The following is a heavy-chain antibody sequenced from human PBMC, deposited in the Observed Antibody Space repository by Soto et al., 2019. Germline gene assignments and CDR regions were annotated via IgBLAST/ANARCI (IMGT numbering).Heavy chain of an antibody. CDR3: ARVDTPTVRVGMDV. J-gene: IGHJ6*02. CDR2: ISANIIST. D-gene: IGHD2-15*01. Sequence: EVQLLESGGGLVQPGGSLRLSCAASGFNFNSHAMTWVRQAPGKGLVWVSTISANIISTYYADSVKGRFTISRDNSKNTLYLQMSSLRVEDTAVYHCARVDTPTVRVGMDVWGQGTTVTVSS. CDR1: GFNFNSHA. V-gene: IGHV3-23*01.